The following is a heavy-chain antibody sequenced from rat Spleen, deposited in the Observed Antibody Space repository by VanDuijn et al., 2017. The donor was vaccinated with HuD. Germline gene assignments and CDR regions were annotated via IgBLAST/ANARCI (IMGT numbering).Heavy chain of an antibody. V-gene: IGHV5S10*01. J-gene: IGHJ2*01. CDR3: AREGTYYGDYFDY. CDR2: IIYDGSRT. CDR1: GFTFSDYS. D-gene: IGHD1-9*01. Sequence: EVQLVESGGGLVQPGRSLKLSCAASGFTFSDYSMAWVRQAPKKGLEWVATIIYDGSRTYYRDSVKGRFTISRDNAKSTLYMQMDSLRSEDTATYYCAREGTYYGDYFDYWGQGVMVTVSS.